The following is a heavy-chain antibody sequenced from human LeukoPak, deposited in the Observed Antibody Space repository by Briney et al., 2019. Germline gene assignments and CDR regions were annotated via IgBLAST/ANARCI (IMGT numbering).Heavy chain of an antibody. Sequence: SETLSLTCTVSGGSISSGSYYWSWIRQPAGKGLEWIGSIYYSGSTYYNPSLKSRVTISVDTSKNQFSLKLSSVTAADTAVYYCARLGATSGYYYMDVWGKGTTVTISS. V-gene: IGHV4-39*01. CDR1: GGSISSGSYY. J-gene: IGHJ6*03. CDR3: ARLGATSGYYYMDV. CDR2: IYYSGST. D-gene: IGHD3-10*01.